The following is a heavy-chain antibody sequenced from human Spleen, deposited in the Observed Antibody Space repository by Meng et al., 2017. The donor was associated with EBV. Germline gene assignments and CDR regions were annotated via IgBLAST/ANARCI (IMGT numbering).Heavy chain of an antibody. J-gene: IGHJ5*02. CDR2: IYYTGST. V-gene: IGHV4-30-4*01. D-gene: IGHD3-10*01. Sequence: VQLQESGPGLVRPSQTLSLTCGVSGDSIKFGGYYWSWIRQPPGKGLEWLGYIYYTGSTYYNPSLKSRLTVSVDTSKNQFSLNLTSVTAADTAVYYCARVRWFGDFSLSWFDPWGQGTLVTVSS. CDR3: ARVRWFGDFSLSWFDP. CDR1: GDSIKFGGYY.